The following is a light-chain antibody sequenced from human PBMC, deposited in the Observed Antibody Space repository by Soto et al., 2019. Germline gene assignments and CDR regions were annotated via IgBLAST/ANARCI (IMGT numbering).Light chain of an antibody. Sequence: EIVLTQSPGPLSLSPGERATLSCRASQSISSSYLAWYQQKPGQAPRLLIYGASSRATGIPDRFSGSGSGTDVSLTISRLEPEDFAVYYWQQYGGYPPYTFGQGTKLEIK. J-gene: IGKJ2*01. V-gene: IGKV3-20*01. CDR3: QQYGGYPPYT. CDR1: QSISSSY. CDR2: GAS.